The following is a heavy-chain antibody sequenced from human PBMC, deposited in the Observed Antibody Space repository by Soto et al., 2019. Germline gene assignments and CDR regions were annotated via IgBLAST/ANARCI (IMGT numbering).Heavy chain of an antibody. V-gene: IGHV4-59*01. CDR1: GGSISSYY. CDR3: ARELVDVPLYSNFSYYYYYGMDV. CDR2: IYYSGST. J-gene: IGHJ6*02. D-gene: IGHD4-4*01. Sequence: SGTLSLTCTVSGGSISSYYWSWIRQPPGKGLEWIGYIYYSGSTNYNPSLKSRVTISVDTSKNQFSLKLSSVTAADTAVYYCARELVDVPLYSNFSYYYYYGMDVWGQGTTVTVSS.